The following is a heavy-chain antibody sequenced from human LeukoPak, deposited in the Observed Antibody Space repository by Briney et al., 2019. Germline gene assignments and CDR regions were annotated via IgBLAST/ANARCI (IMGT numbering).Heavy chain of an antibody. D-gene: IGHD3-16*01. CDR1: GFTFSNYA. V-gene: IGHV3-23*01. CDR3: AKGLHGGVGYGVNV. CDR2: ISGTGGRT. J-gene: IGHJ6*02. Sequence: GGSLRLSCTASGFTFSNYAMTWVRQAPGKGLEWVSSISGTGGRTYSADSVKGRFTISRDNSKNTLYLQMKNLRVEHTAVYYCAKGLHGGVGYGVNVWGQGTTVSVSS.